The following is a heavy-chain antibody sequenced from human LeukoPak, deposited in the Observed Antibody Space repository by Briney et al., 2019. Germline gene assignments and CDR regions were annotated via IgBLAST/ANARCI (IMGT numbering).Heavy chain of an antibody. D-gene: IGHD1-14*01. V-gene: IGHV3-21*01. CDR2: ISSSSSYI. Sequence: GGSLRLSCAASGFTFSSYSMNWVRQAPGKGLEWLSSISSSSSYIYYADSVKGRFTISRDNAKNSLYLQMSSLRAEDAAVYCCARLTGSKADGMDVWGQGTTVTVSS. CDR3: ARLTGSKADGMDV. J-gene: IGHJ6*02. CDR1: GFTFSSYS.